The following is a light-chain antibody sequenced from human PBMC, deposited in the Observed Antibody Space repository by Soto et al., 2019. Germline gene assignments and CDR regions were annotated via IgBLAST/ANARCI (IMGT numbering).Light chain of an antibody. J-gene: IGKJ5*01. Sequence: EIVLTQSPGTLSLSPGERATLSCRASQSVSSSYLAWYQQKPGQAPRLLIYDASSRATGIPDRFSGSGSGTDFTLTVSSLEPEDFAFYYCQQRSNWPPTFGQGTRLEIK. CDR1: QSVSSSY. V-gene: IGKV3D-20*02. CDR2: DAS. CDR3: QQRSNWPPT.